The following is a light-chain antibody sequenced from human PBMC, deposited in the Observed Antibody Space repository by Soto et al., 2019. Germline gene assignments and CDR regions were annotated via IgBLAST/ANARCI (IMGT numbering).Light chain of an antibody. V-gene: IGKV1-39*01. CDR3: QQSYSTPIS. CDR1: QSISSH. J-gene: IGKJ5*01. Sequence: DIQMTQSPSSLSASLGDKLTTTCLASQSISSHLNWYQQKPGKAPNIMMYTASNLQSGVPSRFSGSGSGTDFTLTISSLQPEDVATYYCQQSYSTPISLGQGTRLEI. CDR2: TAS.